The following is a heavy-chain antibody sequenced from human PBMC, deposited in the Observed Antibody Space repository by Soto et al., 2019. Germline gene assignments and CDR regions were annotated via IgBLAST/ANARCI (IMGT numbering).Heavy chain of an antibody. CDR1: GYSFTTYW. CDR2: FHPGESDT. Sequence: RGESLKISCESHGYSFTTYWITWVRQKPGKSLEWVGSFHPGESDTRYSPSFQGQVTISADRSLATAYLQWSSLQAADTAIYYCARHEATYYNFYGMDVWGQGTTVTVSS. J-gene: IGHJ6*02. V-gene: IGHV5-51*01. CDR3: ARHEATYYNFYGMDV.